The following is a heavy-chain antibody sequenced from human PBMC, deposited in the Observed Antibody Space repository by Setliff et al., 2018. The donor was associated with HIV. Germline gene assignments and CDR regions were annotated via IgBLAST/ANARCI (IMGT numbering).Heavy chain of an antibody. CDR1: GGSITTSTFY. CDR2: LYYGGTT. CDR3: ARHQVIPTVIGAFDI. J-gene: IGHJ3*02. V-gene: IGHV4-39*01. Sequence: LSLTCTVSGGSITTSTFYWGWVRQPPGKGLEWIGSLYYGGTTYYNPSLKSRVTISVDTFKDHFSLKLSSVTAADTAVYYCARHQVIPTVIGAFDIWGQGTAVTVSS. D-gene: IGHD3-16*02.